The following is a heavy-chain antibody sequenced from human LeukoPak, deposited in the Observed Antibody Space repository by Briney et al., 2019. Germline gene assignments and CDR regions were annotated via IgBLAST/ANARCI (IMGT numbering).Heavy chain of an antibody. D-gene: IGHD2-15*01. CDR2: ISYDGSNK. J-gene: IGHJ4*02. CDR1: GFTFSSYG. Sequence: GGSLRLSCAASGFTFSSYGMHWVRQAPGKGLEWVAVISYDGSNKYYADSVKGRFTISRDNSKNTLYLQMNSLRAEDTAVYYCAKDPPHSPFDYWGQGTLVTVSS. V-gene: IGHV3-30*18. CDR3: AKDPPHSPFDY.